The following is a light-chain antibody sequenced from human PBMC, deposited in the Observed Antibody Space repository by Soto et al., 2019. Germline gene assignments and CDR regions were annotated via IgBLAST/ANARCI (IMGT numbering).Light chain of an antibody. CDR2: EVT. CDR3: CSYAGTSDV. J-gene: IGLJ1*01. V-gene: IGLV2-23*02. CDR1: SSDVGIYNL. Sequence: QSALTQPAPVSGSPGQSITISCTGTSSDVGIYNLVSWYQQHPGKAPKLMIYEVTKRPSGVSNRFSGSKSGNAASLTISGLQAEDESDYYCCSYAGTSDVFGTGTKVTVL.